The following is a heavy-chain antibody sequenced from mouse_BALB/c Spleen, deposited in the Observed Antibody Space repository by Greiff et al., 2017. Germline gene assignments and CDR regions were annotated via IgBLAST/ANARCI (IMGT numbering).Heavy chain of an antibody. CDR2: INSNGGST. Sequence: EVKVEESGGGLVQPGGSLKLSCAASGFTFSSYGMSWVRQTPDKRLELVATINSNGGSTYYPDSVKGRFTIARDNAKNTLYLQMSSLKSEDTAVYYCASDGYCDAMDYWGQGTSVTVSA. J-gene: IGHJ4*01. CDR3: ASDGYCDAMDY. CDR1: GFTFSSYG. D-gene: IGHD2-3*01. V-gene: IGHV5-6-3*01.